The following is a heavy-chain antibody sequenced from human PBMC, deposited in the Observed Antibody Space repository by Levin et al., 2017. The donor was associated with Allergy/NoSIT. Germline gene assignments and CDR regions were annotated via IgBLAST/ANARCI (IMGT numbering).Heavy chain of an antibody. D-gene: IGHD7-27*01. J-gene: IGHJ4*02. Sequence: GGSLRLSCAASGFTFGDYAMHWVRQAPGKGLEWVSGINWNRDKIGYADSVRARFTISRDNSKNSLYLQMNSLGPEDTSLYYCANERNWGSQNTFDYWGQGTLVTVST. V-gene: IGHV3-9*01. CDR1: GFTFGDYA. CDR3: ANERNWGSQNTFDY. CDR2: INWNRDKI.